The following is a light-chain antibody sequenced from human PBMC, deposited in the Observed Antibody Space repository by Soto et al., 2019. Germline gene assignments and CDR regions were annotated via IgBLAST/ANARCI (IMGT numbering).Light chain of an antibody. CDR1: SSDVGGYNY. CDR3: TSYTSSSTYV. CDR2: EVS. Sequence: QSALTQPASVSGSPGQSITISCIGTSSDVGGYNYVSWYQQYPGKAPKLMIYEVSNRPSGVSNRFSGSTSGNTASLTISGLQAEDEADYYCTSYTSSSTYVFGTGTKVTVL. V-gene: IGLV2-14*01. J-gene: IGLJ1*01.